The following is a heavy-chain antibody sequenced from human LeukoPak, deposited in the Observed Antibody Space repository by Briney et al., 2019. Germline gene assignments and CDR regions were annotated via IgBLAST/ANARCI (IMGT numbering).Heavy chain of an antibody. CDR1: GFTFSDYA. J-gene: IGHJ4*02. D-gene: IGHD3-3*01. V-gene: IGHV3-23*01. CDR3: AKDEGFGGFDY. Sequence: GGSLRLSCVASGFTFSDYAMNWVRQAPGKGLEWVSVISTSGSGTYYADSVKGRFTISRDNSKNTLYLQMNSLRAEDTAVYYCAKDEGFGGFDYWGQGTLVTVSS. CDR2: ISTSGSGT.